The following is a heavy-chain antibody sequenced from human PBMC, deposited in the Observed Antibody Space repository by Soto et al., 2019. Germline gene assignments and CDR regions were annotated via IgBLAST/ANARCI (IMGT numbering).Heavy chain of an antibody. CDR3: ARDGKCSSTSCYTYYYYGMDV. CDR2: IIPIFGTA. V-gene: IGHV1-69*06. J-gene: IGHJ6*02. D-gene: IGHD2-2*02. CDR1: GGTFSSYA. Sequence: SVKVSCKASGGTFSSYAISWVRQAPGQGLEWMGGIIPIFGTANYAQKFQGRVTITADKSTSTAYMELSSLRSEDTAVYYCARDGKCSSTSCYTYYYYGMDVWGQGTTVTVSS.